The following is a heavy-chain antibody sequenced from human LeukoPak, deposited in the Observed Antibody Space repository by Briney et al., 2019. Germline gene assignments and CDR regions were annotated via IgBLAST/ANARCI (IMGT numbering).Heavy chain of an antibody. CDR2: IYYSRST. CDR1: GGSISSGDYY. CDR3: AREGGGDSTLDY. J-gene: IGHJ4*02. Sequence: SETLSLTCTVSGGSISSGDYYWSWIRQPPGKGLAWIGYIYYSRSTYYNPSLKSRVTISVDTSKNQFSLKLSSVTAADTAVYYCAREGGGDSTLDYWGQGTLVTVSS. D-gene: IGHD2-21*02. V-gene: IGHV4-30-4*01.